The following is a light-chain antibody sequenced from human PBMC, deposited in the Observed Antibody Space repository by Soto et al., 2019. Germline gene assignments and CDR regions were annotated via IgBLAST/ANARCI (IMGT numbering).Light chain of an antibody. J-gene: IGLJ1*01. CDR3: CWYAGSSTYV. CDR2: EGS. V-gene: IGLV2-23*01. Sequence: QSALTQPASVSGSPGQSITISCTGTSSDVGSYNLVSWYQQHPGKAPKLMIYEGSKRPAGVSNRFSGSKSGNTASLTISGLPAEDEADYYCCWYAGSSTYVFGTGTKLTVL. CDR1: SSDVGSYNL.